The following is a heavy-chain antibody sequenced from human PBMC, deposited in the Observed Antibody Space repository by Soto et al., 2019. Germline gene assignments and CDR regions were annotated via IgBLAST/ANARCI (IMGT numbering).Heavy chain of an antibody. Sequence: EVHLLESGGGLVQPGGSLRLSCAASGFIFSTYAMLWVRQAPGKGLECVSAISNNADLTYYADSVRGRFTISRDNSKNTLYLQMNTLRAEDTAVYFFAKFDFCSDYSAFWGQGTLVTVSS. D-gene: IGHD3-3*01. CDR1: GFIFSTYA. CDR2: ISNNADLT. V-gene: IGHV3-23*01. J-gene: IGHJ4*02. CDR3: AKFDFCSDYSAF.